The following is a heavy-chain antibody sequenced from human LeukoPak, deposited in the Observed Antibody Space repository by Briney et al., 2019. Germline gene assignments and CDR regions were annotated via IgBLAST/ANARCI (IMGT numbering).Heavy chain of an antibody. CDR2: MSPNSGNT. D-gene: IGHD1-26*01. CDR3: ARSVEWEPTRYDAFDI. J-gene: IGHJ3*02. Sequence: ASVKVSCKASGYTFTSYDINGVRQATGQGLEWMGWMSPNSGNTGYAQKFQGRVTMTRNTAISTAYMELSSLRSEDTAVYYCARSVEWEPTRYDAFDIWGQGTMVTVSS. V-gene: IGHV1-8*01. CDR1: GYTFTSYD.